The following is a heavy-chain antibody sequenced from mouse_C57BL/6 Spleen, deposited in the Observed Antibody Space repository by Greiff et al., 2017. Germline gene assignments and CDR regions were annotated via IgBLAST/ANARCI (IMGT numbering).Heavy chain of an antibody. CDR1: GYAFSSSW. CDR3: AREVYDYAVCAY. CDR2: IYPGDGDT. Sequence: QVQLQQSGPELVKPGASVKISCKASGYAFSSSWMNWVKQRPGKGLEWIGRIYPGDGDTNYNGKFKGKATLTADKSSSPAYLQLSSLTSEDSAVYFCAREVYDYAVCAYWGEGTLGSVS. V-gene: IGHV1-82*01. J-gene: IGHJ3*01. D-gene: IGHD2-4*01.